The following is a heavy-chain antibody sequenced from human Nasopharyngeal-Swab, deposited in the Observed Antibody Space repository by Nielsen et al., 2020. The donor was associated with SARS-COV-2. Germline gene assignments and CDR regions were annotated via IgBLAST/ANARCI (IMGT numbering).Heavy chain of an antibody. Sequence: WVRQAPGQRLEWMGWINAGNGNTKYSQKFQGRVTITRDTSASTAYMELSSLRSEDTAVYYCARDRDDYSNSYYFDYWGQGTLVTVSS. V-gene: IGHV1-3*01. CDR2: INAGNGNT. D-gene: IGHD4-11*01. J-gene: IGHJ4*02. CDR3: ARDRDDYSNSYYFDY.